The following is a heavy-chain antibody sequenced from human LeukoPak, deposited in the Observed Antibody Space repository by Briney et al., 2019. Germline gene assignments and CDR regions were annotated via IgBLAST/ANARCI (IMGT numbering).Heavy chain of an antibody. D-gene: IGHD3-9*01. CDR2: YSYSGST. J-gene: IGHJ4*02. V-gene: IGHV4-39*01. CDR3: AIQTTGLLYYFDY. CDR1: GGSISSSSYY. Sequence: SETLSLTCTVSGGSISSSSYYWGWIRQPPGKGLEWIGSYSYSGSTHYSPSLKSRVTISVDTSKNQFSLKLNSVTAADTAVYYCAIQTTGLLYYFDYWGQGTLVTVSS.